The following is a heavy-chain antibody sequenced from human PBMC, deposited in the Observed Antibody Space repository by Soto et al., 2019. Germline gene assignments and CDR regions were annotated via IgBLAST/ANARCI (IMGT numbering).Heavy chain of an antibody. CDR1: GYIFTSYG. D-gene: IGHD2-2*01. CDR3: ARDFGGYCSSSSCYVYFDF. CDR2: ISPYNGNT. Sequence: ASVKVSCKASGYIFTSYGITWVRQAPGQGLEWMGWISPYNGNTNYAQNLQGRVTMTTDTSTSTAFMELRNLRSDDTAVYYCARDFGGYCSSSSCYVYFDFWGQGTLVTVSS. J-gene: IGHJ4*02. V-gene: IGHV1-18*01.